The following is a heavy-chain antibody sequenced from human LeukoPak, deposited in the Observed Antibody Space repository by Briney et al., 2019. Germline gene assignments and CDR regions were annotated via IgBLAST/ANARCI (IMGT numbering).Heavy chain of an antibody. CDR3: TRQVARAVSWFDP. D-gene: IGHD3-3*01. V-gene: IGHV3-66*04. CDR2: IYSGGST. Sequence: GGSLRLSCAASGFTVSSNYMSRVRQAPGKGLEWVSVIYSGGSTYYADSVKGRFTISRDNSKNTLYLQMNSLRAEDTAVYYCTRQVARAVSWFDPWGQGTLVTVSS. J-gene: IGHJ5*02. CDR1: GFTVSSNY.